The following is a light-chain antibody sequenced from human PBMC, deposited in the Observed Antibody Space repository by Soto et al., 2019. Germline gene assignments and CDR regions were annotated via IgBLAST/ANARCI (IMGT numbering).Light chain of an antibody. CDR2: QDS. CDR1: KLGDKY. CDR3: QAWDSSTAV. J-gene: IGLJ2*01. V-gene: IGLV3-1*01. Sequence: SYELTQPPSVSVSPGKPASITCSGAKLGDKYACWYQQKPGQSPVLVIYQDSKRPSGIPERFSGSNSGNTATLTISGTQAMDEADYYCQAWDSSTAVFGGGTKLTVL.